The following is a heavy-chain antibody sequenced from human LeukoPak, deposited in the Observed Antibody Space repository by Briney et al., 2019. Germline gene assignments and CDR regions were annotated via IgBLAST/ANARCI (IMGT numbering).Heavy chain of an antibody. V-gene: IGHV3-21*01. Sequence: MAGGSLRLSCAAPGITFSGYAMTWVRQAPGKGLEWVSSISSSGITIYYADSVKGRFTISRDNAKNSLYLQMNSLRAEDTAVYYCAREGTLGYRLFDYWSQGTLVTVSS. CDR1: GITFSGYA. D-gene: IGHD2-15*01. CDR3: AREGTLGYRLFDY. J-gene: IGHJ4*02. CDR2: ISSSGITI.